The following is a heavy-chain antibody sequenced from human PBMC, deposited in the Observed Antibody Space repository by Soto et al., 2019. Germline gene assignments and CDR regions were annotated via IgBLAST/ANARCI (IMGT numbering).Heavy chain of an antibody. CDR3: ASSDYYAQYYFDY. CDR2: ISYDGSNK. J-gene: IGHJ4*02. D-gene: IGHD3-10*01. CDR1: GFTFSSYA. V-gene: IGHV3-30-3*01. Sequence: QVQLVESGGGVVQPGRSLRLSCAASGFTFSSYAMHWVRQAPGKGLEWVAVISYDGSNKYYADSVKGRFTISRDNSKNTLYLQMNSLRAEDTAVYCCASSDYYAQYYFDYWGQGTLVTVSS.